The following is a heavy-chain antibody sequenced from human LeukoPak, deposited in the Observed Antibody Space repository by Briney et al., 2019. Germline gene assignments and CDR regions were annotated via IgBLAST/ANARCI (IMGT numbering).Heavy chain of an antibody. J-gene: IGHJ4*02. Sequence: PGGSLRLSCAASGFTFSSYAMSGVRQAPGKGVGWVSAISGSGGSTYYADSVKGGFTISRENAKNTLYLQMNSLRAEDTAVYYCAKSQAAVSGPYDYWGQGTLVTVSS. D-gene: IGHD5-12*01. CDR2: ISGSGGST. CDR3: AKSQAAVSGPYDY. V-gene: IGHV3-23*01. CDR1: GFTFSSYA.